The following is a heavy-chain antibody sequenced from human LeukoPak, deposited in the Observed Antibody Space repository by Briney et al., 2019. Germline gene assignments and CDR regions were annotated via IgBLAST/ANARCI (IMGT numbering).Heavy chain of an antibody. V-gene: IGHV1-2*02. CDR1: GYTFTGYY. CDR3: ARVQQLGQYFHY. J-gene: IGHJ4*02. D-gene: IGHD6-13*01. Sequence: ASVKVSCKASGYTFTGYYMHWVRQAPGQGLEWMGWINPNSGGTNYAQKFQGRVTMTRDTSIRTAYMELRSLRSDDTAVYFCARVQQLGQYFHYWGQGTLVTVSS. CDR2: INPNSGGT.